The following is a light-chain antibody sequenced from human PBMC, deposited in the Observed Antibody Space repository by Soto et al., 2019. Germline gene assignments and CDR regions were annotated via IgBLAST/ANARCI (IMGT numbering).Light chain of an antibody. V-gene: IGKV3-20*01. J-gene: IGKJ1*01. CDR2: GAS. Sequence: ESVLTQSPGTLSLSPGERATLSCRASQSVSSSYLAWYQHKPGQAPRLLIYGASSRATGIPDRFSGSGTGTDFTLTISRLEPEDFAVYYCQQYGASPPTFGQGTKVDIK. CDR3: QQYGASPPT. CDR1: QSVSSSY.